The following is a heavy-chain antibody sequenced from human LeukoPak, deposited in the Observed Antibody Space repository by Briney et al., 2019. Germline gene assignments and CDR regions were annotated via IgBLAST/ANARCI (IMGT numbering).Heavy chain of an antibody. CDR1: GGTFSSYA. CDR3: ARDDNSYYYGSGSPGY. CDR2: IIPILGIA. D-gene: IGHD3-10*01. V-gene: IGHV1-69*04. Sequence: GASVKVSCKASGGTFSSYAISWVRQAPGQGLEWMGRIIPILGIANYAQKFQGRVTITADKSTSTAYMELSSLRSEDTAVYYCARDDNSYYYGSGSPGYWGQGTLVTVSS. J-gene: IGHJ4*02.